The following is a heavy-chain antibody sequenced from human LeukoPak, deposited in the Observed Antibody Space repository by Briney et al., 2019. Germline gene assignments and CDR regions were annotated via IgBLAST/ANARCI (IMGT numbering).Heavy chain of an antibody. Sequence: SETLSLTCTVSGGSISSYYWSWIRQPAGKGLEWIGRIYTSGSTNYNPSLKSRVTMSVDTPKNQFSLKLSSVTAADTAVYYCARRSATMVRGVITPYYYYYMDVWGKGTTVTISS. V-gene: IGHV4-4*07. CDR3: ARRSATMVRGVITPYYYYYMDV. CDR2: IYTSGST. J-gene: IGHJ6*03. D-gene: IGHD3-10*01. CDR1: GGSISSYY.